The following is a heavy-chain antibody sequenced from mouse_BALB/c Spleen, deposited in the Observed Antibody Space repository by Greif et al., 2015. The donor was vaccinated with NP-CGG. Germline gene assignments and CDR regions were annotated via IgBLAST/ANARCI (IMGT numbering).Heavy chain of an antibody. CDR2: ISSGGSYT. CDR1: GFTFSSYA. Sequence: EVHLVESGGGLVKPGGSLKLSCAASGFTFSSYAMSWVRQTPEKRLEWVATISSGGSYTYYPDSVKGRFTISRDNAKNTLYLQMSSLRTGDTAMYYCARLLDCYGSSYGWFAYWGQGTLVTVSA. CDR3: ARLLDCYGSSYGWFAY. V-gene: IGHV5-9-3*01. J-gene: IGHJ3*01. D-gene: IGHD1-1*01.